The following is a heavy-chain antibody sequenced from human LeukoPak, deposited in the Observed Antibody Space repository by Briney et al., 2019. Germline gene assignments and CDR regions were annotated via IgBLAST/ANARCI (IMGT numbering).Heavy chain of an antibody. Sequence: PGGSLRLSCAASGFTFNSYAMSWVRQAPGKGLEWVSALSASGGSTYYADSVKGRFSISRDNSKNTLYLQMNRLRAEDTAVYYCAKRGGSSWFGDFDYWGQGTLVTVSS. CDR3: AKRGGSSWFGDFDY. CDR1: GFTFNSYA. V-gene: IGHV3-23*01. CDR2: LSASGGST. J-gene: IGHJ4*02. D-gene: IGHD6-13*01.